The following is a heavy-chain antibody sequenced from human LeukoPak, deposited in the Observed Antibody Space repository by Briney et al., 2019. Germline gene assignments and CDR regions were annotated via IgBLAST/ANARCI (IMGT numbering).Heavy chain of an antibody. CDR2: ISGSGGST. CDR3: AKDGLGELLGYYYYMDV. Sequence: PGGSLRLSCAASGFTFSSYAMSWVRQAPGKGLEWVSAISGSGGSTYYADSVKGRFTISRDNSKNTLYLQMNSLRAEDTAVYYCAKDGLGELLGYYYYMDVWGKGTTVTVSS. CDR1: GFTFSSYA. D-gene: IGHD3-10*01. V-gene: IGHV3-23*01. J-gene: IGHJ6*03.